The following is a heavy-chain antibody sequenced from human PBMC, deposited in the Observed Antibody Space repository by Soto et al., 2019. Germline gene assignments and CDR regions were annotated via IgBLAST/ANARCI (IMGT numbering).Heavy chain of an antibody. V-gene: IGHV1-3*01. D-gene: IGHD3-22*01. Sequence: GASVKVSCKASGYTFTSYAMHWVRQAPGQRLEWMGGFDPEDGETIYAQKLQGRVTITRDTSASTAYMELSSLRSEDTAVYYCARAPYYYDSSGYWAYWGQGTLVTVSS. CDR1: GYTFTSYA. CDR2: FDPEDGET. J-gene: IGHJ4*02. CDR3: ARAPYYYDSSGYWAY.